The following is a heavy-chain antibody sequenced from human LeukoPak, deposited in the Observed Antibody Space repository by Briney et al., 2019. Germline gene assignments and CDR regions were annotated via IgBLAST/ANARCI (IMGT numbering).Heavy chain of an antibody. Sequence: PGASVKVSCKASGYTFTSYGISWVRQAPGQGLEWTGWISAYNGNTNYAQKLRGRVTMTTDTSTSTAYMELRSLRSDDTAVYYCARLTSLRSAFDIWGQGTMVTVSS. CDR1: GYTFTSYG. CDR3: ARLTSLRSAFDI. CDR2: ISAYNGNT. D-gene: IGHD4-17*01. V-gene: IGHV1-18*01. J-gene: IGHJ3*02.